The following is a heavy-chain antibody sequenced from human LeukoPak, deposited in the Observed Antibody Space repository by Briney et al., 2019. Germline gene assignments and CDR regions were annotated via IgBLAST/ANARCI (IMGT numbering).Heavy chain of an antibody. CDR3: AREGISYYYMDV. CDR2: INWNGGST. CDR1: GFTFYDYG. J-gene: IGHJ6*03. Sequence: GGSLRLSCAASGFTFYDYGMIWLRHAPGKGLEWVFGINWNGGSTGYADSVKGRFTISRDNAKNSLYLQMNSLRAEDTALYHCAREGISYYYMDVWGKGTTVTISS. D-gene: IGHD2-15*01. V-gene: IGHV3-20*01.